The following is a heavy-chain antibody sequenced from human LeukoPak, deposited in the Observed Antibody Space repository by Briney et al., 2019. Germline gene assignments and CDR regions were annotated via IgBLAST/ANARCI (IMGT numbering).Heavy chain of an antibody. CDR1: GFTFSHYS. J-gene: IGHJ4*01. Sequence: GGSLRLSCAASGFTFSHYSMNWVRQAPGKGLEWVSYISSSSTIIYYADSVKGRFTISRDNAKNSLYLQMNSLRDEDTAVYYCARWFTSGRGFFDYWGHGILVTVSS. CDR2: ISSSSTII. D-gene: IGHD6-19*01. CDR3: ARWFTSGRGFFDY. V-gene: IGHV3-48*02.